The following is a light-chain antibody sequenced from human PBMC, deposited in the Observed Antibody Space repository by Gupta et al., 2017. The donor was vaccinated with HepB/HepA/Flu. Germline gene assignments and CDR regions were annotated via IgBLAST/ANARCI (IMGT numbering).Light chain of an antibody. CDR3: QKGGT. J-gene: IGKJ1*01. V-gene: IGKV1-27*01. CDR2: VAS. CDR1: QGINNY. Sequence: DIQMTQSPSSLSASVGDRVTITCRASQGINNYLAWYQQKPGKVPKLLIYVASTLQSGLPSRFSGSGSVTEFTRTRSSLQSEDVETYYCQKGGTFGQGTXVEIK.